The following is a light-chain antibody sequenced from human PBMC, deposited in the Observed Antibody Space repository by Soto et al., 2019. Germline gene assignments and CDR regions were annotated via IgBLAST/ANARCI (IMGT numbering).Light chain of an antibody. J-gene: IGLJ1*01. CDR1: SSDVGYYNY. CDR3: SSYTSENTYV. CDR2: EVS. Sequence: QSALTQPASVSGSPGQSITISCTGTSSDVGYYNYVSWYQQHPGKAPKLIIYEVSNRPSGVSNRFSGSKSGNTASLTISGLQAEDEADYYCSSYTSENTYVFGNGTKVTVL. V-gene: IGLV2-14*01.